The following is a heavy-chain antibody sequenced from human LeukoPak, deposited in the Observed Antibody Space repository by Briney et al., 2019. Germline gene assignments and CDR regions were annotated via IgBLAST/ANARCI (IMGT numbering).Heavy chain of an antibody. CDR2: ISSSSSYI. CDR1: GFTFSRYE. V-gene: IGHV3-21*04. CDR3: ARHVGFYGLTFEY. J-gene: IGHJ4*02. D-gene: IGHD1-26*01. Sequence: GGSLTLSCAASGFTFSRYEMNWVRQAPGKGLEGVACISSSSSYIYYADAVKGRFNISRDNAKNSVYLQINSLRAEDTAVYYCARHVGFYGLTFEYRGQGTRVT.